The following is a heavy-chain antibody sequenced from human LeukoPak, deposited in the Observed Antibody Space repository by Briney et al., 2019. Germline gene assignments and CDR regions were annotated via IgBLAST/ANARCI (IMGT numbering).Heavy chain of an antibody. CDR1: GGSISSGDYY. CDR2: INYSGRT. V-gene: IGHV4-39*01. J-gene: IGHJ5*02. CDR3: ARRRKDLNWFDP. Sequence: SETLSLTCTVSGGSISSGDYYWSWIRQPPGKGLEWIALINYSGRTFYNPSLRSRVTISVDMSKNQFSLNLNSVTAADTAVYYCARRRKDLNWFDPWGQGTLVTVSS.